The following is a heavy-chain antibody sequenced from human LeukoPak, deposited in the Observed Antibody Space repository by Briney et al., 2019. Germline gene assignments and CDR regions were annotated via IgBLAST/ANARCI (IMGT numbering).Heavy chain of an antibody. CDR2: ISYSGST. J-gene: IGHJ4*02. Sequence: SETLSLTCTVSGGSISGYYWSWIRQPPGKGLEWIGYISYSGSTTHNPSLKSRVPTSVDTSKTHFSLKLSSVTAADTAVYYCARRPSSTWYFDYWGQGTLVTVSS. D-gene: IGHD6-6*01. CDR1: GGSISGYY. V-gene: IGHV4-59*08. CDR3: ARRPSSTWYFDY.